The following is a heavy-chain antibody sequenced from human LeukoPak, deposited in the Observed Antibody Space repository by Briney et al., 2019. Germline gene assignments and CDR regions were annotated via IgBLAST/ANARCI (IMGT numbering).Heavy chain of an antibody. J-gene: IGHJ4*02. CDR1: GFTFSSRA. CDR2: INTSGDDT. CDR3: AKRYYYLES. V-gene: IGHV3-23*01. D-gene: IGHD3-9*01. Sequence: GGSLRLSCAASGFTFSSRAMTWVRQAPGKGLQWVSTINTSGDDTFYADSVKGPFTISRDNSKNTLFLQMNSLRAEDTSVYYCAKRYYYLESWGQGTLVTVS.